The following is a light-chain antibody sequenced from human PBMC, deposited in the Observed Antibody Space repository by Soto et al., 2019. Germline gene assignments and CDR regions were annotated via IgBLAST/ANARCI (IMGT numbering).Light chain of an antibody. V-gene: IGKV1-27*01. J-gene: IGKJ3*01. CDR3: QKYNSVPFT. CDR1: QGIRNY. CDR2: GAS. Sequence: IQMTQSPSSLSASVGDRVTITCRASQGIRNYLAWYQQKPGKVPKVLIYGASTLQSGVPSRFSGSGSGTDFTLTISSLQPEDVATYYCQKYNSVPFTFGPGTKVDIK.